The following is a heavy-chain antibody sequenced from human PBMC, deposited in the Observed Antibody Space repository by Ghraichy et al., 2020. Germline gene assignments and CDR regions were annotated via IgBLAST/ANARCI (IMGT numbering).Heavy chain of an antibody. J-gene: IGHJ4*02. CDR1: GFTFSRYW. D-gene: IGHD2-21*02. CDR2: IKQDGSEK. V-gene: IGHV3-7*01. Sequence: GGSLRLSCAASGFTFSRYWMRWVRQAPGKGLEWVANIKQDGSEKYYVDSVKGRFTISRDNAKNSLYLQMNSLRAEDTAVYYCARDRGIVVVTAIYWGQGTLVTVSS. CDR3: ARDRGIVVVTAIY.